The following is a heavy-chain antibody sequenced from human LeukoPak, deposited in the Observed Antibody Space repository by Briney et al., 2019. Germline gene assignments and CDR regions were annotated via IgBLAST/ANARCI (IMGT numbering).Heavy chain of an antibody. V-gene: IGHV5-51*01. Sequence: GESLKISCKGSGYSFTNYWIGWVRQMPGKGLEWMGIIYPGDSDTRYSPSFQGQVTISADKSISTAYLQWSSLKASDTAMYYCARRDYYYDSSGYSYYFDYWGQGTLVTVSS. CDR1: GYSFTNYW. D-gene: IGHD3-22*01. J-gene: IGHJ4*02. CDR2: IYPGDSDT. CDR3: ARRDYYYDSSGYSYYFDY.